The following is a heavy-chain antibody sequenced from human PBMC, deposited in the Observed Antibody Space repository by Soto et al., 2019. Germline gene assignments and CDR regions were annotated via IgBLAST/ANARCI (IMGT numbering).Heavy chain of an antibody. V-gene: IGHV1-18*04. CDR1: GSTFPSSG. J-gene: IGHJ5*02. Sequence: GASVKVSCKASGSTFPSSGISWVRQPPGKGLEWMDWIISYNVNTNYAQKHQGRVTMTTDTSTSTAYMELRSLRSDDTAVYYCAREGYDILPGRRWIDPCGQRTLVTVS. CDR3: AREGYDILPGRRWIDP. D-gene: IGHD3-9*01. CDR2: IISYNVNT.